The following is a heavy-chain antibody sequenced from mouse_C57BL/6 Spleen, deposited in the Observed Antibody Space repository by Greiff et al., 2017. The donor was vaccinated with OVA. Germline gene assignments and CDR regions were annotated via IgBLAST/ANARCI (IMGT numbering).Heavy chain of an antibody. J-gene: IGHJ4*01. CDR3: ARGGGYDVVAMDY. CDR1: GYTFTSSW. Sequence: VQLQQPGAELVKPGASVKMSCKASGYTFTSSWINWVKQRPGQGLEWIGDIYPGSGSTNYNEKFKSKATLTVDKSSSTAYMQLSSLTAEDSAVYYSARGGGYDVVAMDYWGQGTSVTVSS. D-gene: IGHD2-3*01. CDR2: IYPGSGST. V-gene: IGHV1-55*01.